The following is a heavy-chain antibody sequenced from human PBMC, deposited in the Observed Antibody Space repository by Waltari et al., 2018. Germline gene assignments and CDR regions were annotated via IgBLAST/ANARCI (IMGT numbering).Heavy chain of an antibody. V-gene: IGHV3-73*02. J-gene: IGHJ4*01. CDR1: GFNFNMST. CDR2: IRSKINNDAT. Sequence: EVHLVEFGGGLVQPGGSLKLSCAASGFNFNMSTIHWVRQAPGKGLEWIGRIRSKINNDATAYGASVKDRFSISRDDSRNTAFLEMNSLKTDDSAVYYCAKQKAGGANDFWGQGTLVTVST. D-gene: IGHD3-16*01. CDR3: AKQKAGGANDF.